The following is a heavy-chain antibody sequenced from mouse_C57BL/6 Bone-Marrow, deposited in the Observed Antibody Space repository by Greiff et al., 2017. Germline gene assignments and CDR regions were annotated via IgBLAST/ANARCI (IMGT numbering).Heavy chain of an antibody. J-gene: IGHJ3*01. CDR1: GFNIKDDY. Sequence: VHVKQSGAELVRPGASVKLSCTASGFNIKDDYMHWVKQRPEQGLEWIGWIDPENGDTEYASKFQGKATITADTSSNTAYLQLSSLTSEDTAVYYCTTWGYYGSSYAFAYWGQGTLVTVSA. D-gene: IGHD1-1*01. CDR3: TTWGYYGSSYAFAY. V-gene: IGHV14-4*01. CDR2: IDPENGDT.